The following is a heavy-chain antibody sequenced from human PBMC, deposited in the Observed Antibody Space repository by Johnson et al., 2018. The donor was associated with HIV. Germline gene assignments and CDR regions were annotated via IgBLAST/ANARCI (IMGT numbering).Heavy chain of an antibody. J-gene: IGHJ3*01. CDR3: AKAPPLSTYDYDAFDV. V-gene: IGHV3-11*01. D-gene: IGHD5-12*01. CDR2: ISYSASSM. Sequence: VQLVESGGGLVKPGGSLRLSCAASGFTFSDYYMSWIRQAPGKGLEWVSYISYSASSMFYSDSLQGRFTISRDNAKNSLYLQMNSLRAEDTAVYYCAKAPPLSTYDYDAFDVWGQGTMVTVSS. CDR1: GFTFSDYY.